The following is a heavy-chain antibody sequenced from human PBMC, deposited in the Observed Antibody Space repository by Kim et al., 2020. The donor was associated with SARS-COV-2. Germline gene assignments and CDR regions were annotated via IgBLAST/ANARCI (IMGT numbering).Heavy chain of an antibody. Sequence: GWSLRLSCAASGFTFSSYSMNWVRQAPGKGLEWVSYISSSSSTIYYADSVKGRFTISRDNAKNSLYLQMNSLRDEDTAVYYCAREGVEGYCSGGSCYDIDYYYYYMDVWGKGTTVTVSS. J-gene: IGHJ6*03. V-gene: IGHV3-48*02. CDR1: GFTFSSYS. CDR2: ISSSSSTI. D-gene: IGHD2-15*01. CDR3: AREGVEGYCSGGSCYDIDYYYYYMDV.